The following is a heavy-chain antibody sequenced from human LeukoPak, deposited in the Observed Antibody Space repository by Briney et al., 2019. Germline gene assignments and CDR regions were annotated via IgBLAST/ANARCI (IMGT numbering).Heavy chain of an antibody. CDR3: AKDRRGLDVFDI. Sequence: GGSLRLSCAASGFTFSNYAMNWVRQAPGKGLEWVSGISGSGRTTYYADSVKGRFTISRDNSKNTLFVQMNSLRAEDTAVYYCAKDRRGLDVFDIWGQGTMVTVSS. J-gene: IGHJ3*02. D-gene: IGHD5-12*01. CDR2: ISGSGRTT. CDR1: GFTFSNYA. V-gene: IGHV3-23*01.